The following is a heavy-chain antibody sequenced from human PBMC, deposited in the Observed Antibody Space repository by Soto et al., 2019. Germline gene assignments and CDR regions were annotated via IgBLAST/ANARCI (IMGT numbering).Heavy chain of an antibody. J-gene: IGHJ5*02. CDR1: GYTFTSYA. V-gene: IGHV1-3*05. D-gene: IGHD6-19*01. CDR3: ARGGGWYVWFDP. Sequence: QVQLVQSGAEEKKPGASVKVSCKASGYTFTSYAMHWVRQAPGQRLEWMGWINAGNGNTKYSQKFQGRVTITRDTSAGTASLELSCLRSEDTAVYYCARGGGWYVWFDPWGQGALVTVSS. CDR2: INAGNGNT.